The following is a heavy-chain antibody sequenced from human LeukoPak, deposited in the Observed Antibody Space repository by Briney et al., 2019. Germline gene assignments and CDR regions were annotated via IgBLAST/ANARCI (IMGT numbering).Heavy chain of an antibody. Sequence: PSETLSLTCTVSGGSISSYYWSWIRQPPGKGLEWIGNIYYSGTTNYNPALKSRVTISVDTSKNQFSLRLSSVTAADTAVYYCARHNLAAGSFDYWGQGPLVTVSS. CDR3: ARHNLAAGSFDY. CDR1: GGSISSYY. J-gene: IGHJ4*02. CDR2: IYYSGTT. V-gene: IGHV4-59*08. D-gene: IGHD6-13*01.